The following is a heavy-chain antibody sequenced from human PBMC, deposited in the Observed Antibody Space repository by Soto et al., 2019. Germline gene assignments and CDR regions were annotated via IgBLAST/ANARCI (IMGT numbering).Heavy chain of an antibody. Sequence: PSVKVSCKASGYTFTSYDINWVRQATGQGLEWMGWVNPNSGNTGYAQKFQGRVTMTRNTSISTAYMELSSLRSEDTAVYYCAMIAAAGTSYYYGMDVWGQGTTVTVSS. CDR3: AMIAAAGTSYYYGMDV. CDR1: GYTFTSYD. D-gene: IGHD6-13*01. CDR2: VNPNSGNT. J-gene: IGHJ6*02. V-gene: IGHV1-8*01.